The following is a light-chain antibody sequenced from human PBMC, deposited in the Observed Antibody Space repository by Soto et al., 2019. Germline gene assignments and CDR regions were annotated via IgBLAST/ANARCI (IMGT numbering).Light chain of an antibody. CDR2: GAS. CDR3: QQYGSSLYT. V-gene: IGKV3-20*01. J-gene: IGKJ2*01. CDR1: QSVSSTY. Sequence: EIVLTQSPGTLSLSPGERATLSCRASQSVSSTYVAWYQQKPGQAPRLLIYGASSRATGTPARFSGSGSVTDFTISISRLEPDDFAVYYCQQYGSSLYTFGQGTKLEIQ.